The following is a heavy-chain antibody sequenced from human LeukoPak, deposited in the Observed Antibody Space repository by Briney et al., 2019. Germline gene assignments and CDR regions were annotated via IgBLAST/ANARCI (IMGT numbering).Heavy chain of an antibody. J-gene: IGHJ4*02. D-gene: IGHD7-27*01. CDR2: IKEDGSEK. Sequence: PGGSLRLSCAASGFTFSSYWMSWVRQAPGKGLEWVANIKEDGSEKYYVDSVRGRFTIPRDNAKNSLYLQMNSLRAEDTAVYYCTRPGVWPVDYWGQGTLVTVSS. V-gene: IGHV3-7*01. CDR1: GFTFSSYW. CDR3: TRPGVWPVDY.